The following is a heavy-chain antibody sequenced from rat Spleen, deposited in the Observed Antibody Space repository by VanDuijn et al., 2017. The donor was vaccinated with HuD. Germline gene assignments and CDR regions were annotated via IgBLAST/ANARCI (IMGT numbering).Heavy chain of an antibody. CDR3: ARVGYSSYVRYFDY. D-gene: IGHD1-2*01. CDR1: GFSPTSYH. CDR2: IWTGGNT. Sequence: QVQLKESGPGLVQPSQTLSLTCTVSGFSPTSYHVSWVRQSPGKGLAWMGVIWTGGNTANNSLLKSRLSISRDTSKSQVFLKMNSLQTEDTATYYCARVGYSSYVRYFDYWGHGVMVTVSS. J-gene: IGHJ2*01. V-gene: IGHV2-43*01.